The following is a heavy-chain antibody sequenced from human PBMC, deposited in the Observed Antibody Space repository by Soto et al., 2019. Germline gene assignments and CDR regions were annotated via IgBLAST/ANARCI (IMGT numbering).Heavy chain of an antibody. D-gene: IGHD3-22*01. CDR3: AAAGLVVITPDAFDI. V-gene: IGHV1-58*01. J-gene: IGHJ3*02. CDR2: IVVGSGNT. CDR1: GFTFTSSA. Sequence: SVKVSCKASGFTFTSSAVQWVRQARGQRLEWIGWIVVGSGNTNYAQKFQERVTITRDMSTSTAYMELSSLRSEDAAVYYCAAAGLVVITPDAFDIWGQGTMVTVSS.